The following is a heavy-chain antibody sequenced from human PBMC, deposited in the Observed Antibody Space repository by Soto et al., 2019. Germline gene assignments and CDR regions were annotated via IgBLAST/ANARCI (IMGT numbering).Heavy chain of an antibody. V-gene: IGHV1-69*19. Sequence: QLQLAQSGADVKKAGSSVKVSCKASGGTLSNSAFSWVRQAPGQGLEWLGGIIPVFGIVNYAQKFQDRVTITADESPSTAYMERRSLRSEDTAVYFCATGRIVVVGSRAYYGMDVGGQGTTVTV. CDR3: ATGRIVVVGSRAYYGMDV. J-gene: IGHJ6*02. CDR2: IIPVFGIV. CDR1: GGTLSNSA. D-gene: IGHD3-22*01.